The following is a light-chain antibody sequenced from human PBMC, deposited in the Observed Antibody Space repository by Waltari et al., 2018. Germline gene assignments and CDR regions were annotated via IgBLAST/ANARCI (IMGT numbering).Light chain of an antibody. CDR3: QTGGHGTWV. Sequence: QLVPTQSPSASAPLGAPVQLTCTLSRGHSRNLLAGHQQQPEKGPRYLMKVNSDGSHSKGDEIPDRFTGSSSGAERYLTIASLQSEDEADYYCQTGGHGTWVFGGGTKLTVL. CDR1: RGHSRNL. V-gene: IGLV4-69*01. CDR2: VNSDGSH. J-gene: IGLJ3*02.